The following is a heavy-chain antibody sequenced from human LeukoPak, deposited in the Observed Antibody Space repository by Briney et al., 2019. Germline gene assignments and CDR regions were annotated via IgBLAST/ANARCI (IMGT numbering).Heavy chain of an antibody. V-gene: IGHV3-74*01. J-gene: IGHJ4*02. CDR3: ARDRAERNWTYHTLFDY. CDR2: INGDETSK. Sequence: PGGSLTLSCAASGFSFRDYRMHWIRQDPEKGLVWVSRINGDETSKIYADYVKGRFTISRDNAKNTLYLQMNSLSAEDTAVYFCARDRAERNWTYHTLFDYWGQGTPVTVSS. D-gene: IGHD1-7*01. CDR1: GFSFRDYR.